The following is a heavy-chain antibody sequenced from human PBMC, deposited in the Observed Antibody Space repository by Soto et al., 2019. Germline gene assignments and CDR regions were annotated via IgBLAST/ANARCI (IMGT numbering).Heavy chain of an antibody. J-gene: IGHJ4*02. V-gene: IGHV4-59*01. CDR3: VRGETKAHFDY. CDR1: GDSIKYYY. CDR2: IYYSGAT. D-gene: IGHD3-16*01. Sequence: QVQLQESGPGLVEPSETLSLTCSVSGDSIKYYYWNWIRQPPGKGLEWIGYIYYSGATNYNPSLKSRVTISKNQFSLQLSSVTAADTAVYYCVRGETKAHFDYWGQGILVTVSS.